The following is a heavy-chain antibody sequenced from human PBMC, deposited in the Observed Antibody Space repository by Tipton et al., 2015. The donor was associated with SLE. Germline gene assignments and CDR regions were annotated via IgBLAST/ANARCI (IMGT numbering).Heavy chain of an antibody. J-gene: IGHJ4*02. CDR3: ATFSQSRLFDY. D-gene: IGHD3-3*02. CDR2: IYYSGRT. V-gene: IGHV4-39*07. Sequence: LRLSCTVYGGSLSGYWWGWIRQPPGKGLEWIGTIYYSGRTYYNLSLKSRVTISVDTSRNQFSLRLISVTAADTAVYYCATFSQSRLFDYWGQGRLVTVSS. CDR1: GGSLSGYW.